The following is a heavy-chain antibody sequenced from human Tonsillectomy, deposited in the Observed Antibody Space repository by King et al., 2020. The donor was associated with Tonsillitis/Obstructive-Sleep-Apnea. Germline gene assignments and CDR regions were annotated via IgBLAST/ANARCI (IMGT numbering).Heavy chain of an antibody. Sequence: VQLVESGEGLVQPGGSLRLSCAASGFTFSTYWMHWVRQAPGKGLVWVSRINSDGSSTSYADSVKGRFTISRDNAKNTLYLQMNGLRAEDTAVYYCARDLCLGGCYYYMDVWGKGTTVTVSS. J-gene: IGHJ6*03. CDR1: GFTFSTYW. V-gene: IGHV3-74*01. D-gene: IGHD2-15*01. CDR2: INSDGSST. CDR3: ARDLCLGGCYYYMDV.